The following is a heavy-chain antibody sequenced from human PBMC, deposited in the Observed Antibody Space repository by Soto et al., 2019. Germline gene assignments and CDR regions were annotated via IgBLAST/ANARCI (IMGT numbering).Heavy chain of an antibody. V-gene: IGHV3-15*07. Sequence: EVQLVESGGGLVKPGGSLRLSCAASGFTFSNAWMNWVRQAPGKGLEWVGRIKSKTDGGTTDYAAPVKGRFTISRDDSKNTLYLQMNSLKTEDTAVYYCTTDGVAVHLYLLDRGHPDYYYGMDVWGQGTTVTVSS. CDR1: GFTFSNAW. CDR3: TTDGVAVHLYLLDRGHPDYYYGMDV. D-gene: IGHD2-15*01. CDR2: IKSKTDGGTT. J-gene: IGHJ6*02.